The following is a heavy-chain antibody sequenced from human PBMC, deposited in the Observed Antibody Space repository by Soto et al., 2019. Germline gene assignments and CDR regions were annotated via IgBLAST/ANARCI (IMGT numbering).Heavy chain of an antibody. CDR1: GGSFSGYY. V-gene: IGHV4-34*01. D-gene: IGHD3-10*01. J-gene: IGHJ6*03. CDR2: INHSGST. CDR3: ASRTLYYYGSGGDYMDV. Sequence: SETLSLTCAVYGGSFSGYYWSWIRQPPGKGLEWIGEINHSGSTNYNPSLKSRVTISVDTSKNQFSLKLSSVTAADTAVYYCASRTLYYYGSGGDYMDVWGKGTTVTVSS.